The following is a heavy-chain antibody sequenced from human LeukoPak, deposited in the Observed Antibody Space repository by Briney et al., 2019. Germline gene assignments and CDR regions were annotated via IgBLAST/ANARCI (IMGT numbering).Heavy chain of an antibody. Sequence: GGSLRLSCAASGFTFSSYWMSWVRQAPGKGLEWVANIKQDGSEKYYVDSVKGRSTISRDNAKNSLYLQMNSLRAEDTAVYYCTRDLSTGMPGGFDYWGQGTLATVSS. CDR3: TRDLSTGMPGGFDY. D-gene: IGHD2-2*01. CDR2: IKQDGSEK. J-gene: IGHJ4*02. CDR1: GFTFSSYW. V-gene: IGHV3-7*01.